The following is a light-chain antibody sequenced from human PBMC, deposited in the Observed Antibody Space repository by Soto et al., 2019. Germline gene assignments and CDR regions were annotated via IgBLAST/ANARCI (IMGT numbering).Light chain of an antibody. Sequence: QSVLTQPPSASRTPGQWVTISCSGGSSDIGSNTVHWYQHLPGTAPKLLIYNGNQRPSGVPDRFSGSKSGTSASLAISGLQSEDEAYYYCAAWDDSLNGPVFGGGTKVTFL. J-gene: IGLJ2*01. CDR2: NGN. CDR3: AAWDDSLNGPV. V-gene: IGLV1-44*01. CDR1: SSDIGSNT.